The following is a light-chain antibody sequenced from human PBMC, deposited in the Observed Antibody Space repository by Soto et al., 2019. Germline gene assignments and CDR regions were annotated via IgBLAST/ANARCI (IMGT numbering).Light chain of an antibody. CDR3: CSYAGSSTV. J-gene: IGLJ1*01. CDR2: EGS. CDR1: SSDVGSYNL. V-gene: IGLV2-23*03. Sequence: QSVLTQPPSVSGSPGQSVTISCTGTSSDVGSYNLVSWYQQHPGKAPKLMIYEGSKRPSGVSNRFSGSKSGNTASLTISGLQAEDEADYYCCSYAGSSTVFGTGTKVTVL.